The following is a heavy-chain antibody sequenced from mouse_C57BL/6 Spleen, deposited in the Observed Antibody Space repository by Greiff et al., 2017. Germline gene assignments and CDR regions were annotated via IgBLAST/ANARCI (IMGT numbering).Heavy chain of an antibody. CDR3: AKDTTVVAKQSPWYFDV. J-gene: IGHJ1*03. D-gene: IGHD1-1*01. CDR2: IDPSDSET. V-gene: IGHV1-52*01. CDR1: GYTFTSYW. Sequence: QVQLQQPGAELVRPGSSVKLSCKASGYTFTSYWMHWVKQRPIQGLEWIGNIDPSDSETHYNQKFKDKATLTVDKSSSTAYMQLSSLTSEDSAVYYCAKDTTVVAKQSPWYFDVWGTGTTVTVSS.